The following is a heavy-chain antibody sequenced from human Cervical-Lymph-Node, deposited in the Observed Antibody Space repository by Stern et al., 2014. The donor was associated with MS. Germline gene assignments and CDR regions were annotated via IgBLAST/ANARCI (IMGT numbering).Heavy chain of an antibody. D-gene: IGHD2-2*02. CDR1: GFTFEDYA. Sequence: MQLVESGGGVVQPGGSQRLSCTASGFTFEDYAMAWVRQVPGKGLEWVAMIWYDGSQKYYGDSVRGRFSVSRDNSRNTLYLQMKSLSLEDTAVYYCARKIPDYYYYAMDVWGQGTTVTVSS. CDR3: ARKIPDYYYYAMDV. J-gene: IGHJ6*02. V-gene: IGHV3-33*01. CDR2: IWYDGSQK.